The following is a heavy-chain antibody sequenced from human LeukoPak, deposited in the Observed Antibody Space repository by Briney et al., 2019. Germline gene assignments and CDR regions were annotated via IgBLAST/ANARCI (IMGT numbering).Heavy chain of an antibody. CDR2: IYTSGST. Sequence: SETLSLTCTVSGGSMSSGSYYWSGIRQPAGKGLEWIGRIYTSGSTNYNPSLKSRVTISVDTSKNQFSLKLSSVTAADTAVYYCARVTTGGYYNCWGQGTLVTVSS. CDR3: ARVTTGGYYNC. CDR1: GGSMSSGSYY. V-gene: IGHV4-61*02. D-gene: IGHD3-22*01. J-gene: IGHJ4*02.